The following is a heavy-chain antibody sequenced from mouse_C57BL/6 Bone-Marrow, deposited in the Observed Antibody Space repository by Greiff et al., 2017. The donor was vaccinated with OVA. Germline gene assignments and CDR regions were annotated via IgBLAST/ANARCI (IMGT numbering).Heavy chain of an antibody. V-gene: IGHV5-6*01. CDR3: SRQGDDCDRSMDY. J-gene: IGHJ4*01. D-gene: IGHD2-4*01. CDR1: GFTFSSYG. CDR2: ISSGGSYT. Sequence: EVQLVESGGDLVKPGGSLKLSCAASGFTFSSYGMSWVRQTPDKRLEWVATISSGGSYTYYPDSVKGRVTISRDNAKNTLYLQLSRLKSEDTAMYYCSRQGDDCDRSMDYWGKGTTVTVSS.